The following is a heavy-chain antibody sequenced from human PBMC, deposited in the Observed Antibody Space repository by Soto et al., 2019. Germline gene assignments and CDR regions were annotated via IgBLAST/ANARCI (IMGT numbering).Heavy chain of an antibody. D-gene: IGHD1-1*01. V-gene: IGHV1-18*01. J-gene: IGHJ4*02. CDR1: GYTFTNYG. CDR2: ISAYNGDT. Sequence: QVPVVQSGPEVKKPGASVKVSCKASGYTFTNYGIAWVRQAPGQGLEWMGWISAYNGDTNYAQKLQGRVTMTTDTSTRTSYMELTSLRSDDTAIYYCARGLTTGTTSSGLRNPLLCYYFDYWGQGTLVTVSS. CDR3: ARGLTTGTTSSGLRNPLLCYYFDY.